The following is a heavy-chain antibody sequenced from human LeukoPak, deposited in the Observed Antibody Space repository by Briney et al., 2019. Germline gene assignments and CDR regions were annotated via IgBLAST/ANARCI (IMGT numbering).Heavy chain of an antibody. CDR3: AKSGGYGLIDY. Sequence: SETLSLTCTVSGGSISSSIYFWGWIRQPPGKGLEWIGSIHYSGSTYHDPSLKSRVTISIDTSKNQVSLKMSSVTAADTAVYYCAKSGGYGLIDYWGQGTLVTVSS. CDR2: IHYSGST. D-gene: IGHD6-25*01. J-gene: IGHJ4*01. CDR1: GGSISSSIYF. V-gene: IGHV4-39*01.